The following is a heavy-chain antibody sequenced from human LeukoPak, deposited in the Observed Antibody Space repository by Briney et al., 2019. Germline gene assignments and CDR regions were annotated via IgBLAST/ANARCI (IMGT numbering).Heavy chain of an antibody. D-gene: IGHD6-19*01. CDR2: IYSAGST. CDR3: ARAYSSGLTDY. V-gene: IGHV3-66*01. CDR1: GFTVSSNY. Sequence: AGSLRLSCAASGFTVSSNYMSWVRQAPARGLEWVSVIYSAGSTYYADSVKGRFTIARDNSKNTLYLPMNSLRAEDTAVYYCARAYSSGLTDYWGQGTLVTVSS. J-gene: IGHJ4*02.